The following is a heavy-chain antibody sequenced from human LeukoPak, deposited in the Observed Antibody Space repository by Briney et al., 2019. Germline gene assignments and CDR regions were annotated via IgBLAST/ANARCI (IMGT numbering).Heavy chain of an antibody. Sequence: GGSLRLSCAASGFTFSSYGMHWVRQAPGKGLEWVAVISYDGSNKYYADSVKGRFTISRDNSKNTLYLQMNSLRAEDTAVYYCANSVGPYYYYGMDVWGQGTTVTVSS. J-gene: IGHJ6*02. CDR1: GFTFSSYG. V-gene: IGHV3-30*18. CDR2: ISYDGSNK. D-gene: IGHD1-26*01. CDR3: ANSVGPYYYYGMDV.